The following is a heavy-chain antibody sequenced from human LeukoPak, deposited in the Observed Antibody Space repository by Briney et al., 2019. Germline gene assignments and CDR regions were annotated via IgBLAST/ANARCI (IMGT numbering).Heavy chain of an antibody. CDR1: GFTFSSYS. CDR2: ISSSSSTI. CDR3: ARGAALSAVAGRFDY. V-gene: IGHV3-48*01. Sequence: GGSLRLSCAAPGFTFSSYSMNWVRQAPGKGLEWVSYISSSSSTIYYADSVKGRFTISRDNAKNSLYLQMNSLRAEDTAVYYCARGAALSAVAGRFDYWGQGTLVTVSS. J-gene: IGHJ4*02. D-gene: IGHD6-19*01.